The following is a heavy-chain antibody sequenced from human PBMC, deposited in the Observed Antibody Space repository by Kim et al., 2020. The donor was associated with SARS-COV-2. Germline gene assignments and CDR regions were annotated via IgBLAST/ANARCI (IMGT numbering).Heavy chain of an antibody. CDR3: ARPVRGARHDAFDI. D-gene: IGHD3-10*02. V-gene: IGHV4-39*02. J-gene: IGHJ3*02. CDR2: VHDSGVT. Sequence: SETLSLTCTVSGGSIGSNNYYWGWIRQPPGKTLEWIGSVHDSGVTDYSPSLKSRVTISLDTPNNHFSLKLTSVTAADTAVYYCARPVRGARHDAFDIWGRGTVVTVSS. CDR1: GGSIGSNNYY.